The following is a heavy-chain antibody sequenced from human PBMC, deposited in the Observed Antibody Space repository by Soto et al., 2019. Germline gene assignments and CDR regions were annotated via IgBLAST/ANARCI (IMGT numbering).Heavy chain of an antibody. CDR3: ARPRYSSSWAIRKYYYYMDV. V-gene: IGHV1-18*01. J-gene: IGHJ6*03. D-gene: IGHD6-13*01. Sequence: QVQLVQSGAEVKKPGASVKVSCKASGYTFTSYGISWVRQAPGQGLEWMGWISAYNGNTNYAQKLQGRVTMTTDTSTSTAYVELRSLRSDDTAVYYCARPRYSSSWAIRKYYYYMDVWGKGTTVTVSS. CDR2: ISAYNGNT. CDR1: GYTFTSYG.